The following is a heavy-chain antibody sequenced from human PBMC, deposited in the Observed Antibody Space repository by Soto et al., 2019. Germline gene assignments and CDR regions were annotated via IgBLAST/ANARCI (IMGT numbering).Heavy chain of an antibody. CDR1: IGSISNYY. Sequence: QVQLQESGPGLVKPSETLSLTCTLSIGSISNYYWSWIRQSPGKGLEWIAYSYYGGSTNYNPSLKSRVTISLDTSKNQFSLKLSSVTAADTAVYYCATSYYYDTSSLGTFQNWGQGTLVTVSS. CDR2: SYYGGST. V-gene: IGHV4-59*01. CDR3: ATSYYYDTSSLGTFQN. J-gene: IGHJ1*01. D-gene: IGHD3-22*01.